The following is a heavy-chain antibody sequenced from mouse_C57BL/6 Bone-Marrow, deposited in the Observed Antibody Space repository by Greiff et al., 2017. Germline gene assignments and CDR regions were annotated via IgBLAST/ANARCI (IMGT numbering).Heavy chain of an antibody. V-gene: IGHV5-6*01. CDR1: GFTFSSYG. Sequence: EVQRVESGGDLVKPGGSLKLSCAASGFTFSSYGMSWVRQTPDKRLEWVATISSGGSYTYYPDSVKGRFTISRDNAKNTLYLQISSLKSEDTAMYYCARQLLFAYWGQGTLVTVSA. CDR3: ARQLLFAY. CDR2: ISSGGSYT. J-gene: IGHJ3*01.